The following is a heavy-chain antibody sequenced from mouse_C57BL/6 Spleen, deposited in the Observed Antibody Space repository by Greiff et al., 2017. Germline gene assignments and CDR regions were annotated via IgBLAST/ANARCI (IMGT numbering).Heavy chain of an antibody. CDR2: IDPETGGT. CDR3: TRRAYDSNCPGAMDY. CDR1: GYTFTDYE. V-gene: IGHV1-15*01. Sequence: QVQLQQSGAELVRPGASVTLSCKASGYTFTDYEMHWVKQTPVHGLEWIGAIDPETGGTAYNQKFKGKAILTADKSSSTAYMELRSLTSEDSAVYYCTRRAYDSNCPGAMDYWGQGTSVAVSS. J-gene: IGHJ4*01. D-gene: IGHD2-5*01.